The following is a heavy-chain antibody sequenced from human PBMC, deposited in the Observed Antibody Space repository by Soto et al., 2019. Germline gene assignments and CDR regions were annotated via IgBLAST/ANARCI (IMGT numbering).Heavy chain of an antibody. Sequence: EVQLVESGGGLVKPGGSLRLSCAASGFTFSSYSMNWVRQAPGKGLEWVSCISSSSSNKYYADSVKGRFTISRDNDKNSLYLQMNSLRAEDTADCARDRGSSGWYAGGWFDPWGQGTLVTVSS. V-gene: IGHV3-21*01. D-gene: IGHD6-19*01. J-gene: IGHJ5*02. CDR2: ISSSSSNK. CDR3: ARDRGSSGWYAGGWFDP. CDR1: GFTFSSYS.